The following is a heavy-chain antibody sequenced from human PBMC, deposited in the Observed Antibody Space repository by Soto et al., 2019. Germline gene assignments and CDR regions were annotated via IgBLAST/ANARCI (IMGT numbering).Heavy chain of an antibody. J-gene: IGHJ4*02. CDR1: GVSFSGYY. Sequence: SETLSLTCAVYGVSFSGYYWSWIRQPPGKGLEWIGEINHSGSTNYNPSLKSRVTISVDTSKNQFSLKLSSVTAADTAVYYCARVRGYSGYQKTYYFDYWGQGTLVTVSS. V-gene: IGHV4-34*01. CDR3: ARVRGYSGYQKTYYFDY. CDR2: INHSGST. D-gene: IGHD5-12*01.